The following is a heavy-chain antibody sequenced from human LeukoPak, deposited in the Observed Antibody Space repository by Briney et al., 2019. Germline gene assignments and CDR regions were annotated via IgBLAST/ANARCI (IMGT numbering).Heavy chain of an antibody. Sequence: ASVKVSCKASGYTFINYCLHWVRQAPGQGLEWMGWINPNSGDTNYAQKFQGRVTMTRDTSISTAYMELSRLRSDDTAVYYCARDRAVGFLITFGGVISDYWGQGTLVTVSS. CDR1: GYTFINYC. J-gene: IGHJ4*02. D-gene: IGHD3-16*02. CDR3: ARDRAVGFLITFGGVISDY. CDR2: INPNSGDT. V-gene: IGHV1-2*02.